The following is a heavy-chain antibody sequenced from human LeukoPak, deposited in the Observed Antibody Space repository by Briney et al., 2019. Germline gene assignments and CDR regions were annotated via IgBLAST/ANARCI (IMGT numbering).Heavy chain of an antibody. Sequence: ASVKVSCKASSYTFTSYGISWVRQAPGQGLEWMGWISAYNGNTNYAQKLQGRVTMTTDTSTSTAYMELRSLRSDDTAVYYCASWYYYDSSGSYYFDYWGQGTLVTVSS. CDR1: SYTFTSYG. V-gene: IGHV1-18*01. CDR2: ISAYNGNT. CDR3: ASWYYYDSSGSYYFDY. J-gene: IGHJ4*02. D-gene: IGHD3-22*01.